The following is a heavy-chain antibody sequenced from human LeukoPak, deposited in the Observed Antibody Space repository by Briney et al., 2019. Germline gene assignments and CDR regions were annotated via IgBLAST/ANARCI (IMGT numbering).Heavy chain of an antibody. CDR3: AREIIAVAGSFDY. V-gene: IGHV3-21*01. CDR1: GFTFSTYS. J-gene: IGHJ4*02. CDR2: ISSSSDYI. Sequence: GGSLRLSCAASGFTFSTYSMNWVRQAPGKRLEWVSSISSSSDYIYYADSVKGRFTISRDNAKNSLYLQMNSLRAEDTAVYYCAREIIAVAGSFDYWGQGTLVTVSS. D-gene: IGHD6-19*01.